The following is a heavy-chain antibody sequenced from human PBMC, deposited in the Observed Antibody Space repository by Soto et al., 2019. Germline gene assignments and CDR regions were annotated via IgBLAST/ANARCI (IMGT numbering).Heavy chain of an antibody. CDR1: GFTFSDYY. V-gene: IGHV3-11*01. Sequence: GGSLILSCAASGFTFSDYYMSWIRQAPGKGLEWVSYISSSGSTIYYADSVKGRFTISRDNAKNSLYLQMNSLRAEDTAVYYCARVDIVVVPAAKYYGMDVWGQGTTVTVSS. J-gene: IGHJ6*02. D-gene: IGHD2-2*01. CDR3: ARVDIVVVPAAKYYGMDV. CDR2: ISSSGSTI.